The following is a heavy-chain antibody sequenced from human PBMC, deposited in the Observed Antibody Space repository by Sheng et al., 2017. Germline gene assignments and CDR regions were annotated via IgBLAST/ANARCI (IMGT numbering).Heavy chain of an antibody. Sequence: EVQLVESGGGLIQPGGSLRLSCAASGFTVSSNYMSWVRQAPGKGLEWVSVIYSGGSTYYADSVKGRFTISRDNSKNTLYLQMNSLRAEDTAVYYCAIVDYGSGSSWDYWGQGTLVTVSS. J-gene: IGHJ4*02. CDR2: IYSGGST. CDR1: GFTVSSNY. CDR3: AIVDYGSGSSWDY. D-gene: IGHD3-10*01. V-gene: IGHV3-53*01.